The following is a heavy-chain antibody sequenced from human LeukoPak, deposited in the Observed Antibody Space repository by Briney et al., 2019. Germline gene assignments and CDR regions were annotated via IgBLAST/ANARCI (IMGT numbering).Heavy chain of an antibody. D-gene: IGHD2-2*01. CDR2: IYYSGST. CDR1: GGSISSSSYY. CDR3: ARLGDDVVAPALGGDY. V-gene: IGHV4-39*07. J-gene: IGHJ4*02. Sequence: PSETLSLTCTVSGGSISSSSYYWGWIRQPPGKGLEWIGSIYYSGSTYYNPSLKSRVTISVDTSKNQFSLKLSSVTAADTAVYYCARLGDDVVAPALGGDYWGQGTLVTVSS.